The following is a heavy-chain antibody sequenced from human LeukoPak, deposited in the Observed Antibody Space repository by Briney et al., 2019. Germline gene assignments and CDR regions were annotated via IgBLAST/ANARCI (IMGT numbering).Heavy chain of an antibody. CDR1: GFTFSSYE. J-gene: IGHJ3*02. CDR3: GASRQYVGAFDI. D-gene: IGHD3-16*01. CDR2: ISSSSTII. Sequence: GGSLRLSCAASGFTFSSYELYWVRQAPGKGLEWISYISSSSTIIKYADSVRGRFTISRDDARESLYLQMSSLRADDTAIYYCGASRQYVGAFDIWGQGTLVTVS. V-gene: IGHV3-48*03.